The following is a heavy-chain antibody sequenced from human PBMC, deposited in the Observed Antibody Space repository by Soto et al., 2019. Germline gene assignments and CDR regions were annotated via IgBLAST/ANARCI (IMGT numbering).Heavy chain of an antibody. CDR2: IKQDGSES. Sequence: DVQLVESGGGWVLPGGSLRLSCAASGFSFSSHWMSWVRQAPGKGLEWVANIKQDGSESCYVDSVKGRFTMSRDNAENSLSLQMSSLRAEDTAVYFCARVANNYLMDVWGQGTTVTVSS. V-gene: IGHV3-7*01. CDR3: ARVANNYLMDV. J-gene: IGHJ6*02. CDR1: GFSFSSHW. D-gene: IGHD5-12*01.